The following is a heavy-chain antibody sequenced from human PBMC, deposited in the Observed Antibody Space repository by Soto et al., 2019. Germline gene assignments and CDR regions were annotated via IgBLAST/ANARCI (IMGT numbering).Heavy chain of an antibody. CDR1: GDTFSSYT. D-gene: IGHD2-21*02. CDR2: IIPTLGIV. CDR3: ARDKYCVTSTCYSYSWFDP. V-gene: IGHV1-69*04. J-gene: IGHJ5*02. Sequence: SVKVSCKASGDTFSSYTISWVRQAPGQGLEWMGRIIPTLGIVNYAQDFQGRVTISADKSTSTAYMELSSLRSEDTAVYYCARDKYCVTSTCYSYSWFDPWDQGTLVTVSS.